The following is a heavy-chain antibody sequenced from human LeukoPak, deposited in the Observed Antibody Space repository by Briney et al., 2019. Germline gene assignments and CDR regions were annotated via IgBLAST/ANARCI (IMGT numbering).Heavy chain of an antibody. CDR3: ARDPSRGPYLRDY. D-gene: IGHD3-10*01. CDR2: ISAYNGNT. CDR1: GYTFTSYG. J-gene: IGHJ4*02. V-gene: IGHV1-18*01. Sequence: GASVKVSCKGSGYTFTSYGISWVRQAPGQGLERMGWISAYNGNTNYAQKLQGRVSMTTDTSTSTACMELRSLRSDDKDVYYCARDPSRGPYLRDYWGQGTLVTVSS.